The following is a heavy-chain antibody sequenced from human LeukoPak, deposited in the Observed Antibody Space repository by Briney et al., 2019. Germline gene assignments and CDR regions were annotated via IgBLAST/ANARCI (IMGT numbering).Heavy chain of an antibody. V-gene: IGHV4-34*01. CDR3: ARCGSVTAISSWFDP. D-gene: IGHD2-21*02. Sequence: PSETLSLTCAVYGGSFSGYYWSWIRQPPGKGLEWIGEINHSGSTNYNPSHKSRVTISVDTSKNQFSLKLSSVTAADTAVYYCARCGSVTAISSWFDPWGQGTLVTVSS. CDR2: INHSGST. J-gene: IGHJ5*02. CDR1: GGSFSGYY.